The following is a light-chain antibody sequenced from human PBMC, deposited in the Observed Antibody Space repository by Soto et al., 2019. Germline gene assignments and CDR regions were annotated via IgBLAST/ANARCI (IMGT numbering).Light chain of an antibody. CDR1: QSISSY. J-gene: IGKJ5*01. Sequence: DIQMTQSPSSLSASVGDRVTITCRASQSISSYLNWYQQKPGKAPKFRIYGASSLESGVPSRFSGSGSGTEFTLTISSLQADDFATYFCPQYNSYPITFGQGTRLEIK. CDR3: PQYNSYPIT. CDR2: GAS. V-gene: IGKV1-5*01.